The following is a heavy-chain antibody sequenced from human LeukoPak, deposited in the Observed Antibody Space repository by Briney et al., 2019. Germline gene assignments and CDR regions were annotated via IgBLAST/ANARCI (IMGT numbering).Heavy chain of an antibody. V-gene: IGHV3-9*01. CDR1: GFTFDDYA. CDR2: ISWNSGSI. Sequence: GGSLRLSCAASGFTFDDYAMHWVRQAPGKGLEWVSGISWNSGSIGYADSVKGRFTISRDNAKNSLYLRMNSLRAEDTAVYYCAKDLGYGGNPPVYYDYWGQGTLVTVSS. CDR3: AKDLGYGGNPPVYYDY. J-gene: IGHJ4*02. D-gene: IGHD4-23*01.